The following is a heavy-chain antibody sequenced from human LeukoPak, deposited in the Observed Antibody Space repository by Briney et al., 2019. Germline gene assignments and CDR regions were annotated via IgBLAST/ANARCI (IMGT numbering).Heavy chain of an antibody. Sequence: GGSLRLSCAASGFAFSSYSMNWVRQAPGKGLEWVSSISSSSRHIYYADSVKGRFTISRDNAKNSLYLQMNSLRVEDTAVYYCARGVGLGGWFDPWGQGTLVTVSS. V-gene: IGHV3-21*01. CDR1: GFAFSSYS. D-gene: IGHD3-16*01. J-gene: IGHJ5*02. CDR3: ARGVGLGGWFDP. CDR2: ISSSSRHI.